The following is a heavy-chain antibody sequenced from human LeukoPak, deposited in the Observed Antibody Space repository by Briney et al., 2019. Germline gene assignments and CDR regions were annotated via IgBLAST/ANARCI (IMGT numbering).Heavy chain of an antibody. CDR2: TSHSDSP. J-gene: IGHJ5*02. Sequence: SETLSLTCSVSGMSITSRHYWGWIRQPPGKGLEWIGSTSHSDSPYYNPSLESRVSVSLDTSRSQFSLKLTSVTAADTAVYYCARDFGETSLPNWFDPWGQGTLVTVSS. V-gene: IGHV4-38-2*02. D-gene: IGHD3-16*01. CDR3: ARDFGETSLPNWFDP. CDR1: GMSITSRHY.